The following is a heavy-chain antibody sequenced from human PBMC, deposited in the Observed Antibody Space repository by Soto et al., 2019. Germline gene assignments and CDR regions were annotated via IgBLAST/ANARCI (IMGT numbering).Heavy chain of an antibody. CDR3: ARDRRTYGACGTGQVADNWFYN. J-gene: IGHJ5*02. CDR1: GGSISHYC. D-gene: IGHD3-16*01. V-gene: IGHV4-59*01. CDR2: AYYSGST. Sequence: SETLAVTCTVSGGSISHYCWSWIRQSPVKGLEWIGYAYYSGSTDYNPSLKSRVTMSVDTSKNQVSLKLNSVTTADTAVYYCARDRRTYGACGTGQVADNWFYNWGTRTRGTVSA.